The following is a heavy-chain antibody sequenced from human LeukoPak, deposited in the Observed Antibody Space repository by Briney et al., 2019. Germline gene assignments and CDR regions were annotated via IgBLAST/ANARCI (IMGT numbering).Heavy chain of an antibody. V-gene: IGHV3-66*01. CDR3: ARALDV. Sequence: GGSLRLSCAASGFTVSSYYMSWVRQAPGKGLEWVSLIYSAGNTYYADSVKGRFTISRDNSKNPLYLQMNSLTAEDTSVYYCARALDVWGQGTTVTVSS. CDR2: IYSAGNT. J-gene: IGHJ6*02. CDR1: GFTVSSYY.